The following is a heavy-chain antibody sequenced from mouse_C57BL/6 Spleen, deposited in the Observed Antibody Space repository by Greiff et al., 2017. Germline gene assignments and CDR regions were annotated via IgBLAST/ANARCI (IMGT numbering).Heavy chain of an antibody. Sequence: EVKLEESGEGLVKPGGSLKLSCAASGFTFSSYAMSWVRQTPEKRLEWVAYISSGGDYIYYADTVKGRFTISRDNARNTLYLQMSSLKSEDTAMYYCTRVSYDYDGAWFAYWGQGTLVTVSA. CDR2: ISSGGDYI. D-gene: IGHD2-4*01. V-gene: IGHV5-9-1*02. CDR1: GFTFSSYA. J-gene: IGHJ3*01. CDR3: TRVSYDYDGAWFAY.